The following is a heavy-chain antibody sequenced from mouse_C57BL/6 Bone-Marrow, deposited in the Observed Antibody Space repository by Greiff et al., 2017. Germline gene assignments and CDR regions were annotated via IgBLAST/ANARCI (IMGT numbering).Heavy chain of an antibody. CDR2: ISSGGSYT. J-gene: IGHJ1*03. CDR3: ARRGDGRDWYFDV. Sequence: DVQLVESGGDLVEPGGSLKLSCAASGFTFSSYGMSWVRQTPDKRLEWVATISSGGSYTYYPDSVKGRFTISRDNAKNTLYLQMSSLKSEDTAMYYCARRGDGRDWYFDVWGTGTTVTVSS. V-gene: IGHV5-6*02. CDR1: GFTFSSYG.